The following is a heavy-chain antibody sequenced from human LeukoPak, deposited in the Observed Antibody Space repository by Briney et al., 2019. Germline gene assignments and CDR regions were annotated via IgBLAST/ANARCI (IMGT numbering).Heavy chain of an antibody. CDR3: ATAVVTDPYFDS. J-gene: IGHJ4*02. CDR2: IYPGDSDT. D-gene: IGHD4-23*01. V-gene: IGHV5-51*01. CDR1: GYSFTSYW. Sequence: GESPKISCKGSGYSFTSYWIGRVRQMPGKSLEWMGIIYPGDSDTRYSPSFQGQVTISADKSVSTAYLQWSSLKAPDTAMYYCATAVVTDPYFDSWGQGTLVTVSS.